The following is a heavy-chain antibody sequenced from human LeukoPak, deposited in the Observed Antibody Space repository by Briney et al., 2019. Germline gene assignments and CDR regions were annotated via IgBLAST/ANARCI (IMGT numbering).Heavy chain of an antibody. CDR2: IRYDGSNK. V-gene: IGHV3-30*02. CDR1: GFTFSSYG. CDR3: AKDRLYSSSWYGY. D-gene: IGHD6-13*01. Sequence: PGGSLRLSCAASGFTFSSYGMHWVRQAPGKGLEWVAFIRYDGSNKYYADSVKGRFTISRDNSKNTLYLQMNSLRAEDTAVYYCAKDRLYSSSWYGYWGPGTLVTVSS. J-gene: IGHJ4*02.